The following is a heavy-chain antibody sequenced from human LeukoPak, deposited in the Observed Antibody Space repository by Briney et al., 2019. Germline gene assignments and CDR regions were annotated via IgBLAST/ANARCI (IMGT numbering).Heavy chain of an antibody. J-gene: IGHJ4*02. CDR3: ARDLGYGDNGDY. CDR2: ISWNSGSI. D-gene: IGHD4-17*01. V-gene: IGHV3-9*01. Sequence: PGGSLRLSCAASGFTFDDYAMHWVRQAPGKGLEWVSGISWNSGSIGCADSVKGRFTISRDNAKNSLYLQMNSLRAEDTALYYCARDLGYGDNGDYWGQGTLVTVSS. CDR1: GFTFDDYA.